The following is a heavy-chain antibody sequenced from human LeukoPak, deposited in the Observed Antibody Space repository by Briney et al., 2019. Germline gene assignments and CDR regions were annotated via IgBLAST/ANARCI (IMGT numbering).Heavy chain of an antibody. CDR3: ATGEDSSGYSFDY. D-gene: IGHD3-22*01. CDR2: ISSSGSTI. V-gene: IGHV3-11*01. J-gene: IGHJ4*02. Sequence: KSGGSLRLSCAASGFTFSVYYMSWIRQAPGEGLEWVSYISSSGSTIYYADSVKGRFTISRDNAKNSLYLQMNSLRAEDTAVYYCATGEDSSGYSFDYWGQGTLVTVSS. CDR1: GFTFSVYY.